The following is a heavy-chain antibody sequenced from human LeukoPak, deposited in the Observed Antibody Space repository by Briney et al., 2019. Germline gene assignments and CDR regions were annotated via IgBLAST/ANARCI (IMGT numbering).Heavy chain of an antibody. J-gene: IGHJ4*02. CDR1: GSTLGSYW. CDR3: ARGSSSLYEIDY. D-gene: IGHD6-6*01. V-gene: IGHV3-7*01. Sequence: PGGSLRPSWAAFGSTLGSYWMSWVRQVQGKGRGWVANIKQDGSEKYYVDSVKGRFTISRDNAKNSLYLQMNSLRAEDTAVYYCARGSSSLYEIDYWGQGTLVTVSS. CDR2: IKQDGSEK.